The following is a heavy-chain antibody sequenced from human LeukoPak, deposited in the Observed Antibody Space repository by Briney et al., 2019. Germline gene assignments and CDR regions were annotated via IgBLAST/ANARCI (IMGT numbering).Heavy chain of an antibody. J-gene: IGHJ3*02. CDR1: GGSINSYF. CDR3: ARDFPYAFDI. CDR2: IHTGGST. Sequence: SETLSLTCTVSGGSINSYFWTWIRQPAGKGLEWIGRIHTGGSTNYNPSLKSRVTMSVDTSKNQFSLKLSSVTAADTAVYYCARDFPYAFDIWGQGTMVTVSS. V-gene: IGHV4-4*07.